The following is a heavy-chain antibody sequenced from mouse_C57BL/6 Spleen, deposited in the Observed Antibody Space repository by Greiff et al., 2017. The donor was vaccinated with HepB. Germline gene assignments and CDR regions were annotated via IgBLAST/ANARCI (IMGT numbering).Heavy chain of an antibody. J-gene: IGHJ4*01. Sequence: VQLQQSGAELVKPGASVKISCKASGYAFSSYWMNWVKQRPGKGLEWIGQIYPGDGDTNYNGKFKGKATLTADKSSSTAYMQLSSLTSEDSAVYFCARGYSNYYAMDYWGQGTSVTVSS. CDR1: GYAFSSYW. V-gene: IGHV1-80*01. CDR3: ARGYSNYYAMDY. CDR2: IYPGDGDT. D-gene: IGHD2-5*01.